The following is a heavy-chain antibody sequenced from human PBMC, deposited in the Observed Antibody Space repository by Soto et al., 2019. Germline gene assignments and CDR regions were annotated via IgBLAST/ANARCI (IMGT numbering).Heavy chain of an antibody. CDR2: ISGYNGNT. Sequence: QVHLVQSGVEVKKPGASVKVSCKASGYTFSTYGISWVRQAPGQGLEWMGWISGYNGNTTYAQSLQGRITMTTDTSTSTAYMELRSLGSDDTAMYYCARDLFGEDGSGYFDYWGQGTLVTVSS. V-gene: IGHV1-18*01. D-gene: IGHD3-10*01. CDR3: ARDLFGEDGSGYFDY. J-gene: IGHJ4*02. CDR1: GYTFSTYG.